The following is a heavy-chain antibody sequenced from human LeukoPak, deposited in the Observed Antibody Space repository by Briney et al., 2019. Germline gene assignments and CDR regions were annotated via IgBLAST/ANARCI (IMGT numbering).Heavy chain of an antibody. CDR1: GGSIGSYY. J-gene: IGHJ6*03. D-gene: IGHD6-25*01. V-gene: IGHV4-59*01. Sequence: SETLSLTCTVSGGSIGSYYWSWIRQPPGKELEWIGYIYYSGSTSYNPSLKSRVTISVDTSKNQFSLKLSSVTAADTAVYYCAREGSAAVRYYYYMDVWGKGTTVTVSS. CDR3: AREGSAAVRYYYYMDV. CDR2: IYYSGST.